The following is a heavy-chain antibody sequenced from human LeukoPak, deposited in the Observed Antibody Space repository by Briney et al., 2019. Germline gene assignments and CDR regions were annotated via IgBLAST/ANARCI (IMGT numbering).Heavy chain of an antibody. Sequence: SETLSLTCAVSGGSISSSNWWSWVRQPPGKGLEWIGEIYHSGSTNYNPSLKSRVTISVDTSKNQFSLKLSSVTAADTAVYYCATRSLRYYYGSGSYYQIDYWGQGTLVTVSS. CDR3: ATRSLRYYYGSGSYYQIDY. V-gene: IGHV4-4*02. J-gene: IGHJ4*02. CDR2: IYHSGST. CDR1: GGSISSSNW. D-gene: IGHD3-10*01.